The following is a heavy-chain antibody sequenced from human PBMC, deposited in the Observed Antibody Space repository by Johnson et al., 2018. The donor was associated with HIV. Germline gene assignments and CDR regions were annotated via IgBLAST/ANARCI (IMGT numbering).Heavy chain of an antibody. CDR3: ARVGTARPRVRSYDI. CDR2: ISSSSTSI. Sequence: VQLVESGGGLKQPGGSLRLSCAASGFSISSYSMTWVRRAPGRGPEWISYISSSSTSIYYADSVQGRFTVSRDNAKNSLSLQMSGLRAEDTAVYYCARVGTARPRVRSYDIWGQGTTVTVSS. CDR1: GFSISSYS. V-gene: IGHV3-48*01. D-gene: IGHD6-6*01. J-gene: IGHJ3*02.